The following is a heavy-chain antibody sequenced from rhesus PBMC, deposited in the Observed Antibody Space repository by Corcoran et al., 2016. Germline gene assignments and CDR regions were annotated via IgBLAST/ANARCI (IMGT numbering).Heavy chain of an antibody. CDR1: GGSISDSYR. D-gene: IGHD6-31*01. J-gene: IGHJ4*01. V-gene: IGHV4S10*01. Sequence: QVQLQESGPGVVKPSETLSLTCAVSGGSISDSYRWSWIRQPPGKGLEWIGYIYGSSTSTNYNPSLKSRVTISKDPSKNQFSLKLSSVTAADTAVYYCARHPNEGIAAVVYYFDYWGQGVLVTVSS. CDR2: IYGSSTST. CDR3: ARHPNEGIAAVVYYFDY.